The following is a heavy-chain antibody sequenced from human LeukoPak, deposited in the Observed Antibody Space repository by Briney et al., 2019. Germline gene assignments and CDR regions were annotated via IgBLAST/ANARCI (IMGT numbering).Heavy chain of an antibody. D-gene: IGHD3-3*01. V-gene: IGHV3-11*04. CDR3: ARGEGILRFSPICDY. Sequence: AESLRLSCAASGFTFSDYYMSWIRQAPGKGLEWVSYFSSSGSTIYYADSVKGRFTISRDNAKDSLYLQMNSLRAEDTAVYYCARGEGILRFSPICDYWGQGTLITVSS. CDR1: GFTFSDYY. J-gene: IGHJ4*02. CDR2: FSSSGSTI.